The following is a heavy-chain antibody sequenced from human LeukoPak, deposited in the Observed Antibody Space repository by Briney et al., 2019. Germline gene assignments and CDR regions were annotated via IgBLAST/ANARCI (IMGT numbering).Heavy chain of an antibody. D-gene: IGHD3-16*01. Sequence: GSLRLSCAASGFTFSDYYMSWIRQPPGKGLEWIGEINYSGSTNYNPSLKGRVTISLDTSKNQFSLKLTSVTAADTAVFYCARHHHGFGFLVGGQGTLVTVSS. J-gene: IGHJ4*02. CDR2: INYSGST. CDR3: ARHHHGFGFLV. V-gene: IGHV4-34*01. CDR1: GFTFSDYY.